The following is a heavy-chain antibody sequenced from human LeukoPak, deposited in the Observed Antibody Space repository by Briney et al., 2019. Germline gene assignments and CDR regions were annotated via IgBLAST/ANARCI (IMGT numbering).Heavy chain of an antibody. CDR2: IYYGGST. Sequence: SETLSLTCTVSGGSISSSSYYWGWIRQPPGKGLEWIGSIYYGGSTYYNPSLKSRVTISVDTSKNQFSLKLSSVTAADTAVYYCARQMPYYYGSGSYCFDYWGQGTLVTVSS. D-gene: IGHD3-10*01. V-gene: IGHV4-39*01. CDR1: GGSISSSSYY. J-gene: IGHJ4*02. CDR3: ARQMPYYYGSGSYCFDY.